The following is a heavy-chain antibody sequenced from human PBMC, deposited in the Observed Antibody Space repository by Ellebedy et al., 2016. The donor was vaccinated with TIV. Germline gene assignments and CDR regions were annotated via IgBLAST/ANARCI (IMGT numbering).Heavy chain of an antibody. J-gene: IGHJ4*02. CDR3: AKSMFEDYSLTPNPYCFDY. CDR2: ISAGGGST. CDR1: GFTFSDYT. V-gene: IGHV3-23*01. Sequence: GGSLRLSXAASGFTFSDYTMSWVRQAPGKGLEWVSAISAGGGSTYYADSVKGRFTISRDNSKNTLYLQMSSLRAEDTAVYYCAKSMFEDYSLTPNPYCFDYWGQGTLVTVSS. D-gene: IGHD4-11*01.